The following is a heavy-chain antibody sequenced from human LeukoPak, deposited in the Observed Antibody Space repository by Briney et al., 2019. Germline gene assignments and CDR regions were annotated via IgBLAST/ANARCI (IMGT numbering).Heavy chain of an antibody. CDR2: VKADGSDK. CDR3: ARGGFTSSWYWFD. Sequence: GGSLRLSCAASGFSFSRSWMTWVRQAPGKGPEWVATVKADGSDKRYIDSVWGRFTISRDNVKNSLYLEMDNLRAEDTAMYFCARGGFTSSWYWFDWGQGTLVIVSS. V-gene: IGHV3-7*01. D-gene: IGHD6-13*01. CDR1: GFSFSRSW. J-gene: IGHJ4*02.